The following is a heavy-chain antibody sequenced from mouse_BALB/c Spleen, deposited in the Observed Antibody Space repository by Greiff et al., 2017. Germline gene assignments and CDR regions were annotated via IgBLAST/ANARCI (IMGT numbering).Heavy chain of an antibody. V-gene: IGHV5-6-4*01. CDR1: GFTFSSYT. Sequence: DVMLVESGGGLVKPGGSLKLSCAASGFTFSSYTMSWVRQTPEKRLEWVATISSGGSYTYYPDSVKGRFTISRDNAKNTLYLQMSSLKSEDTAMYYCTRERGGNYGSYFDYWGQGTTLTVSS. J-gene: IGHJ2*01. CDR3: TRERGGNYGSYFDY. CDR2: ISSGGSYT. D-gene: IGHD2-1*01.